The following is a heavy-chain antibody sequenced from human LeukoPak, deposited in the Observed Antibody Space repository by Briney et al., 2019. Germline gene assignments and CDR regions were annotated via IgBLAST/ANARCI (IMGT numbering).Heavy chain of an antibody. CDR3: ARTKDSGSYYTAFDY. CDR2: IYPADSDT. Sequence: GASLKISCKGSAYSFTSYWIGWVRQLPGKGLEWMGIIYPADSDTRYSPSFQGQVTISADKSISTAYLQWSSLKASDTAMYYCARTKDSGSYYTAFDYWGQGTLVTVSS. CDR1: AYSFTSYW. V-gene: IGHV5-51*01. D-gene: IGHD3-10*01. J-gene: IGHJ4*02.